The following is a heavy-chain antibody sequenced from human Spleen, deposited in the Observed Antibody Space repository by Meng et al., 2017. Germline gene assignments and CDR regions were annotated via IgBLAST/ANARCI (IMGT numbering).Heavy chain of an antibody. D-gene: IGHD2-21*01. Sequence: GESLKISCAASGFTFSSYEMNCVRQATGKGLEWVSYISNSGSTIYYADAVKGRFTISRDNAKNSLYLQKNSLRAEDTAVYYCARLCPQCASFDYWGQGTLVTVSS. CDR2: ISNSGSTI. CDR3: ARLCPQCASFDY. J-gene: IGHJ4*02. CDR1: GFTFSSYE. V-gene: IGHV3-48*03.